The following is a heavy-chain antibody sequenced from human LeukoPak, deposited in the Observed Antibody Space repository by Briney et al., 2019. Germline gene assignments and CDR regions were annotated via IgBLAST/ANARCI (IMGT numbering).Heavy chain of an antibody. Sequence: GGSLRLSCAASGFTFSSYGMHWVRQAPGKGLEWVAFIRYDGSNKYYADSVKGRFTISRDNSENTLYLQMNSLRAEDSAVYYCAKDFRTDNLYSNYYFEYWGQEPWSPSPQ. CDR3: AKDFRTDNLYSNYYFEY. CDR1: GFTFSSYG. D-gene: IGHD4-11*01. J-gene: IGHJ4*01. V-gene: IGHV3-30*02. CDR2: IRYDGSNK.